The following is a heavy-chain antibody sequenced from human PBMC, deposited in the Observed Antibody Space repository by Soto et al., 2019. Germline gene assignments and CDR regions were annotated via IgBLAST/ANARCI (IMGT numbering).Heavy chain of an antibody. D-gene: IGHD6-19*01. CDR2: IYYSGST. Sequence: SETLSLTCAVSGGSISSYYWSWIRQPPGKGLEWIGYIYYSGSTNYNPSLKSRVTISVDTSKNQFSLKLTSVTAADTAVYYCARSRYPSGWWTPLLDPGGTGTLFT. CDR1: GGSISSYY. J-gene: IGHJ5*02. V-gene: IGHV4-59*01. CDR3: ARSRYPSGWWTPLLDP.